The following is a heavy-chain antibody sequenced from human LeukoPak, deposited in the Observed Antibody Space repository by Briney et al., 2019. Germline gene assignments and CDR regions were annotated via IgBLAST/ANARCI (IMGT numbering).Heavy chain of an antibody. D-gene: IGHD3-16*01. CDR1: GFTFSSYS. CDR3: ARIGRGGIVDYFDY. CDR2: ISSSSSYI. J-gene: IGHJ4*02. Sequence: PGGSPRLSCAASGFTFSSYSMNWVRQAPGKGLEWVSSISSSSSYIYYADSVKGRFTISRDNAKNSLYLQMNSLRAEDTAVYYCARIGRGGIVDYFDYWGQGTLVTVSS. V-gene: IGHV3-21*01.